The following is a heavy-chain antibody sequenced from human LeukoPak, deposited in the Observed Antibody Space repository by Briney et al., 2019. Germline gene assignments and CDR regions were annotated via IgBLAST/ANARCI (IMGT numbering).Heavy chain of an antibody. CDR3: ARARLMDNSWSFDY. Sequence: PSETLSLTCTVSGGSISSYYWSWIRQPPGKGLEWIGYIYYTGSTNYNASLKSRVTISIDTSKNQFSLNLNSVTAADTAVYYCARARLMDNSWSFDYWGQGTLVTVSS. CDR2: IYYTGST. V-gene: IGHV4-59*01. CDR1: GGSISSYY. D-gene: IGHD6-13*01. J-gene: IGHJ4*02.